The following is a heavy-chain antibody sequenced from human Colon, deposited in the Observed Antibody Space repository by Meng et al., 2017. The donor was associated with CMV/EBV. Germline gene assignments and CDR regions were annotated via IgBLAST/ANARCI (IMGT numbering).Heavy chain of an antibody. CDR2: IDSDGSSV. Sequence: GGSLRLSCAASGFTFSFHWMHWVRHTPGKGLMWVSRIDSDGSSVTYADSVRGRFTTSRDNAKNTLYLQMHSLRAEDTAVYYCARVIGNDGLLDDWGQGTLVTVSS. J-gene: IGHJ4*02. CDR3: ARVIGNDGLLDD. V-gene: IGHV3-74*01. D-gene: IGHD1-1*01. CDR1: GFTFSFHW.